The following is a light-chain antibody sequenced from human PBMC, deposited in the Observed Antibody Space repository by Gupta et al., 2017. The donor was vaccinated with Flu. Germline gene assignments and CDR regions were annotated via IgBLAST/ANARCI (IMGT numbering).Light chain of an antibody. V-gene: IGKV3-20*01. Sequence: ERATLSCRASQSVSRTSIAWYQHKPGQAPRLLIFDASSRATGIPDGFSGSGSGTDFSLTISRLESEDFAVYYCQHYGSLPWTFGQGTKVEI. CDR2: DAS. CDR1: QSVSRTS. CDR3: QHYGSLPWT. J-gene: IGKJ1*01.